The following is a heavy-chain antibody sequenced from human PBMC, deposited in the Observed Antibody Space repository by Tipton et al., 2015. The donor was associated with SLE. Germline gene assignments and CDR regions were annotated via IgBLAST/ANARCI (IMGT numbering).Heavy chain of an antibody. CDR3: ARDGGVGAYDAFDI. CDR2: IYYSGST. V-gene: IGHV4-59*11. D-gene: IGHD1-26*01. J-gene: IGHJ3*02. Sequence: TLSLTCTVSGGSISSHYWSWIRQPPGKGLEWIGYIYYSGSTNYNPSLKSRVTISVDTSKNQFSLKLSSVTAADTAVYYCARDGGVGAYDAFDIWGQGTMVTVSS. CDR1: GGSISSHY.